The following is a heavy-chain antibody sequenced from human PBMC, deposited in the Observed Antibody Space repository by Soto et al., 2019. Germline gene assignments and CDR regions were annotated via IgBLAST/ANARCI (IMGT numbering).Heavy chain of an antibody. CDR2: TYYRSSWSS. CDR1: GDSVSSNIVA. D-gene: IGHD3-10*01. J-gene: IGHJ5*02. Sequence: SQTLSLTCDISGDSVSSNIVAWNWIRQSPSSGLEWLGRTYYRSSWSSDYAISVRSRMTINADTSKNQVSLHLSPVTPEDTAVYYCTRVSHLGRGLSSWGQGTLVTVSS. CDR3: TRVSHLGRGLSS. V-gene: IGHV6-1*01.